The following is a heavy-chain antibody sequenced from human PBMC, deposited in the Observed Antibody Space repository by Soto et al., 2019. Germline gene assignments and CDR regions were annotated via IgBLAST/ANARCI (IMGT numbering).Heavy chain of an antibody. J-gene: IGHJ4*02. CDR2: IIPSLGIA. CDR3: ARKPRIAAAGVGDGDY. CDR1: GGTFSSYT. D-gene: IGHD6-13*01. Sequence: QVQLVQSGAEVKKPGSSVKVSCQASGGTFSSYTISWVRQAPGQGREWMGRIIPSLGIANYAQKFQGRVTITADKSTSTAYMELSSLRSEDTAVYYCARKPRIAAAGVGDGDYWGQGPLVTVSS. V-gene: IGHV1-69*02.